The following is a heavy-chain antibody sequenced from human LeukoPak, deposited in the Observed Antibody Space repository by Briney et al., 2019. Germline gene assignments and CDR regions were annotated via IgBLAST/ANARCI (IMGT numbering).Heavy chain of an antibody. Sequence: GGSLTLSCTASGFTFSSYAMSWVRQAPGKGLEWVSVISGNGGSPYYADSVKGRFTISRDNSENTLSLQLNSLRAEDTALYYCAREPSYGSGNYNDYWGQGTLVTVSS. D-gene: IGHD3-10*01. CDR1: GFTFSSYA. CDR2: ISGNGGSP. V-gene: IGHV3-23*01. CDR3: AREPSYGSGNYNDY. J-gene: IGHJ4*02.